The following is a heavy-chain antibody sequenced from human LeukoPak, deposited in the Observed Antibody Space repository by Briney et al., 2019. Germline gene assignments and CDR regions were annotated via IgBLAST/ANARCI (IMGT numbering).Heavy chain of an antibody. CDR3: ANVLGGGDSYSFDY. V-gene: IGHV3-30*02. CDR2: IRYDGTNK. J-gene: IGHJ4*02. D-gene: IGHD2-21*01. CDR1: GFTFSSYG. Sequence: PGGSLRLSCAASGFTFSSYGMHWVRQAPGKGLEWVAFIRYDGTNKYYADSVKGRFTISRDNSKNTLFLQMKSLRAEDTALYYCANVLGGGDSYSFDYWGQGTLVTVSS.